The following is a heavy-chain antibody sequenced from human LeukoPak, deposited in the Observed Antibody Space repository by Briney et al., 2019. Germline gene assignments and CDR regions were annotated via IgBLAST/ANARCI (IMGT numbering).Heavy chain of an antibody. CDR3: ARTGYCSGGSCYSDY. Sequence: KTSETLSLTCAVSAYSISSCYYWAWIRQPPGKGLEWIGSIYHSGTTYYNPSLKSRVTISVDTSKNRFSLKLSSVTAADTAVYYCARTGYCSGGSCYSDYWGQGTLVTVSS. CDR2: IYHSGTT. D-gene: IGHD2-15*01. J-gene: IGHJ4*02. CDR1: AYSISSCYY. V-gene: IGHV4-38-2*01.